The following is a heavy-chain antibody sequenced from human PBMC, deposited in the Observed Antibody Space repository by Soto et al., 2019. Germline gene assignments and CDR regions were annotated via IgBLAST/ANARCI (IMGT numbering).Heavy chain of an antibody. V-gene: IGHV2-5*02. CDR2: IYWDDDK. CDR1: GFSLSTSGVG. Sequence: QITLKESGPPLVKPTQTLTLTCTFSGFSLSTSGVGVGWIRQPPGKALEWLALIYWDDDKRYSPSLKSRLTGTKDTSKNQEVLTMTNMDPVDTATYYCARTTPYGSGSYGAYWGQGTLVIVSS. CDR3: ARTTPYGSGSYGAY. J-gene: IGHJ4*02. D-gene: IGHD3-10*01.